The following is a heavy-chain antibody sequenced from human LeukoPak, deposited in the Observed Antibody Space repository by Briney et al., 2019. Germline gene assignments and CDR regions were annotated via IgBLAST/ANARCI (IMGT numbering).Heavy chain of an antibody. CDR1: GGSISIYY. CDR3: ARSDQARYSSGWYYSDY. Sequence: SETLSLTCTVSGGSISIYYWSWIRQPAGKGLEWIGRIYTSGSTNYNPTLKSRVTMSVDTSKNQFSLKLSSVTAADTAVYYRARSDQARYSSGWYYSDYWGQGTLVTVFS. D-gene: IGHD6-19*01. V-gene: IGHV4-4*07. J-gene: IGHJ4*02. CDR2: IYTSGST.